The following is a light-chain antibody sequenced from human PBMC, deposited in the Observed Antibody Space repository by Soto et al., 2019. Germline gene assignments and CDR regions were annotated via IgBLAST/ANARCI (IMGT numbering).Light chain of an antibody. CDR3: QQANSFPLT. CDR2: TTS. J-gene: IGKJ4*01. V-gene: IGKV1D-12*01. Sequence: DIQMTQSPSSVSASVGDRVTITCRASQGISSWLAWYQQKPGKAPNLLIYTTSSLHSGVPSRFSGSGSRIDFTLTINNLQPEDSATYYCQQANSFPLTFGGGTKVEIK. CDR1: QGISSW.